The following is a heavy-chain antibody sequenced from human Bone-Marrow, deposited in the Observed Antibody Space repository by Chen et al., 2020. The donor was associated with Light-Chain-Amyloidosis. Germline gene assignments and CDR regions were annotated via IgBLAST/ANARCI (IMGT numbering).Heavy chain of an antibody. V-gene: IGHV4-38-2*02. Sequence: QVQLQESGPALVKPSETLSLTCAVSGSSISSDYFWAWIRQSPGKGLEWIGNIHHDGGSYYSPSLNSRVIMSVDTAKNQFSLKLTSVTAADTAVYYCAKEVKWGWDWSWGQGTLVTVSS. CDR2: IHHDGGS. D-gene: IGHD7-27*01. CDR1: GSSISSDYF. CDR3: AKEVKWGWDWS. J-gene: IGHJ4*02.